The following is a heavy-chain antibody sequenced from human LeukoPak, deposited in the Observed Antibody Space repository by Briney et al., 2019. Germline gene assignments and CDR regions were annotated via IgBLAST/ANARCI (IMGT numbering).Heavy chain of an antibody. Sequence: GGSLRLSCAASGFTFSSYNMNWVRQAPRKGLEWVSSISSISSYIYYADSVKGRFTISRDNAKNSLYLQMNSLRAEDTAVYYCARDLSSRGDYGNWFDPWGQGTLVTVSS. CDR1: GFTFSSYN. V-gene: IGHV3-21*01. CDR2: ISSISSYI. D-gene: IGHD4-17*01. CDR3: ARDLSSRGDYGNWFDP. J-gene: IGHJ5*02.